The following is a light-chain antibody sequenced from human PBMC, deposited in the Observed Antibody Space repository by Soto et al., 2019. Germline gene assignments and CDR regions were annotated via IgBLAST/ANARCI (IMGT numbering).Light chain of an antibody. Sequence: QSVLTQPPSVSAAPGQKVTISCSGSSSNIGNNYVSWYQQLPGTAPKLLIYDNDKPPAGIPDRFSGSKSGTSATLGITGLQTGDEADYYCGTWDSSLGVGVFGGGTKVTVL. CDR1: SSNIGNNY. CDR2: DND. J-gene: IGLJ2*01. CDR3: GTWDSSLGVGV. V-gene: IGLV1-51*01.